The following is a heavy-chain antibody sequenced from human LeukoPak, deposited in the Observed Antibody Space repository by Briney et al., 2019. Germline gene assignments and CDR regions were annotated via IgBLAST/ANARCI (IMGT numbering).Heavy chain of an antibody. CDR1: GFTFSSYC. CDR2: IKQDGSEK. J-gene: IGHJ4*02. V-gene: IGHV3-7*01. CDR3: ARAMEPYYDSNGCDY. D-gene: IGHD3-22*01. Sequence: GGSLRLSCVPSGFTFSSYCMSWVRQAPGKGLEWVANIKQDGSEKYYVGSVKGRFIISRDNAKNSLYLQMNSPRAEDTAVYYCARAMEPYYDSNGCDYWGQGTPVTVSS.